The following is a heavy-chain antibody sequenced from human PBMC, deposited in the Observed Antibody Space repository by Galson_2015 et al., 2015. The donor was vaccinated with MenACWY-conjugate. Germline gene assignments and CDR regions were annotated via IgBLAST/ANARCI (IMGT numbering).Heavy chain of an antibody. CDR1: GGSIRNYY. D-gene: IGHD7-27*01. CDR3: ARIPTWGSSFGYFDY. CDR2: MYYSETP. J-gene: IGHJ4*02. V-gene: IGHV4-59*01. Sequence: ETLSLTCTVSGGSIRNYYWSWIRQPPGKALEWIGYMYYSETPRYNPSLKSRVTISVDTSRDQFSLKLSSVTAADTAVYYCARIPTWGSSFGYFDYWGQGILVAVSS.